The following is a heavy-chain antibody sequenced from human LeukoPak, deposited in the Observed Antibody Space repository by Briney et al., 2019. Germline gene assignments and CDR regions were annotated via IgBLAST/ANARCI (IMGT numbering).Heavy chain of an antibody. CDR3: ARGYSYGRSYYFDY. Sequence: SETLSLTCTVSGGSISSYYWSWIRQPPGKGLEWIGYIYYSGSTNYNPSLKSRVTISVDTSKNQFSLKLSSVTAADTAVYYCARGYSYGRSYYFDYWGQGTLVTVSS. CDR2: IYYSGST. J-gene: IGHJ4*02. V-gene: IGHV4-59*01. D-gene: IGHD5-18*01. CDR1: GGSISSYY.